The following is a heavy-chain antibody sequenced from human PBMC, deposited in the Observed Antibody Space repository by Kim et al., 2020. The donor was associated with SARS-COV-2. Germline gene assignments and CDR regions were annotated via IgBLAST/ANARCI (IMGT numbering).Heavy chain of an antibody. J-gene: IGHJ4*01. CDR1: EFTFRDYY. CDR2: ISGTTDYT. CDR3: ARVPNGSGRWYYFDY. D-gene: IGHD3-10*01. V-gene: IGHV3-11*05. Sequence: GGSLRLSCAASEFTFRDYYMSLIRQTPGKGLEWLSYISGTTDYTNYADSVTGRFTISRDNAKNSLYLQMNSLRADDTAVYYCARVPNGSGRWYYFDYWG.